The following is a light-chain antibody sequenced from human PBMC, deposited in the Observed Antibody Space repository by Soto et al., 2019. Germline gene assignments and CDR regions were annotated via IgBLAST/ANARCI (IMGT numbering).Light chain of an antibody. CDR3: QQYGSSPLT. V-gene: IGKV3-20*01. CDR2: GAT. J-gene: IGKJ4*01. CDR1: QSVSSSY. Sequence: EIVLTQSPGTLSLSPGERVTLSCRASQSVSSSYLAWYQQKPGQAPRLLFYGATSRATGTPDRFSGSGSGTDVTLTISRLEPEDFAVYYCQQYGSSPLTCGGGTKVEIK.